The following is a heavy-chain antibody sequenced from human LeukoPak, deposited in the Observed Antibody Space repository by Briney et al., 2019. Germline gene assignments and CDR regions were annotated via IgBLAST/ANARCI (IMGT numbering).Heavy chain of an antibody. V-gene: IGHV3-7*01. CDR2: IKQDGSEK. CDR3: ARDVSSSWYGSQSNWFDP. D-gene: IGHD6-13*01. CDR1: GFTFSSYW. J-gene: IGHJ5*02. Sequence: GGSLRLSCAASGFTFSSYWMSWVRQAPGKGLEWVANIKQDGSEKYYVDSVKGRFTISRDNAKNSLYLQMNSLRAEDTAVYYCARDVSSSWYGSQSNWFDPWGQGTLVTVSS.